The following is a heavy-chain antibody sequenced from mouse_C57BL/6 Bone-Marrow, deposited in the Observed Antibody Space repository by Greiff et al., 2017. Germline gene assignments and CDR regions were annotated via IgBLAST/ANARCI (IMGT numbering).Heavy chain of an antibody. CDR1: GFTFSSYG. D-gene: IGHD2-1*01. CDR2: ISSGGSYT. J-gene: IGHJ2*01. Sequence: EVHLVESGGDLVKPGGSLKLSCAASGFTFSSYGMSWVRQTPDKRLEWVATISSGGSYTYYPDSVKGRFTISRDNAKNTLYLQMSSLKAEDTAMYYCARDPLYGKYDYWGQGTTLTVSA. CDR3: ARDPLYGKYDY. V-gene: IGHV5-6*01.